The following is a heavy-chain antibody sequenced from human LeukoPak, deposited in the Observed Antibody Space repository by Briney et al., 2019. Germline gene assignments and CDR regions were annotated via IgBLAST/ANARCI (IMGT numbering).Heavy chain of an antibody. V-gene: IGHV3-11*04. CDR2: ISSSGSPL. J-gene: IGHJ6*03. D-gene: IGHD2-15*01. CDR1: GFTFSDYY. CDR3: ARDAEYCSGGSCYSFHYYYYMDV. Sequence: GGSLRLSCAASGFTFSDYYMSWIRQAPGKGLEWVSSISSSGSPLYYADSVKGRFTISRDNAKNSLYLQMNSLRAEDTAVYYCARDAEYCSGGSCYSFHYYYYMDVWGKGTTVTVSS.